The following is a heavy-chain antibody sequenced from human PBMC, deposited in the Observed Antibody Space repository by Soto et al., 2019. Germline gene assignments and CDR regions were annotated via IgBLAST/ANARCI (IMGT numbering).Heavy chain of an antibody. CDR3: ARTRSACSDFHYYSLDV. CDR2: ISYDSTKT. CDR1: GFTFNSYG. D-gene: IGHD1-26*01. Sequence: QVQLVESGGGVVQPGRSLRLSCAASGFTFNSYGMHWVRQVPGNGLVWVAFISYDSTKTYYADSVKGRFTISRDNSNSALYVQMNSLTGEDTAVYYCARTRSACSDFHYYSLDVWGQGTKVTVSS. V-gene: IGHV3-30*03. J-gene: IGHJ6*02.